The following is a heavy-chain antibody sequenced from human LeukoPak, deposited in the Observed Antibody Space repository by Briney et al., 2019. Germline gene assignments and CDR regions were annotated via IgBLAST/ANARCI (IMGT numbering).Heavy chain of an antibody. CDR1: GGSISSYY. J-gene: IGHJ5*02. CDR3: ARVGSGWGWSFDP. D-gene: IGHD6-19*01. V-gene: IGHV4-59*01. CDR2: IYYSGST. Sequence: SETLSLTCTVSGGSISSYYWSWIRQPPGKGLEWIGYIYYSGSTNYNPSLKSRVTISVDTSKNQFSLKLSSVTAADTAVYYCARVGSGWGWSFDPWGQGTLVTVS.